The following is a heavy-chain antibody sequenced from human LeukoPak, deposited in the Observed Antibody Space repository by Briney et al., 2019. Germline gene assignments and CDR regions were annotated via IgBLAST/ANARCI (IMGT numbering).Heavy chain of an antibody. CDR3: ARDQGYCSSTSCYCWFDP. CDR1: GYTFTSYD. J-gene: IGHJ5*02. Sequence: ASVKVSCKASGYTFTSYDINWVRQATGQGLEWMGWINPNSGGTNYAQKFQGRVTMTRDTSISTAYMELSRLRSDDTAVYYCARDQGYCSSTSCYCWFDPWGQGTLVTVSS. V-gene: IGHV1-2*02. D-gene: IGHD2-2*01. CDR2: INPNSGGT.